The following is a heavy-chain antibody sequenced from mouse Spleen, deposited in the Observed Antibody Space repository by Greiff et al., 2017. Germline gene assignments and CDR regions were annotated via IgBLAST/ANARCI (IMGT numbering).Heavy chain of an antibody. CDR1: GFTFSSYA. CDR3: ATTGGFDY. V-gene: IGHV5-9-1*01. CDR2: ISSGGSYT. Sequence: EVKVVESGGGLVKPGGSLKLSCAASGFTFSSYAMSWVRQTPEKRLEWVATISSGGSYTYYPDSVKGRFTISRDNAKNTLYLQMSSLRSEDTAMYYCATTGGFDYWGQGTTLTVSS. J-gene: IGHJ2*01.